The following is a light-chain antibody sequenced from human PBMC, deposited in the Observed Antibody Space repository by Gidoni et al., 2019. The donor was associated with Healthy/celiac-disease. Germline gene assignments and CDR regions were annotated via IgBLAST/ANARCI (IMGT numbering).Light chain of an antibody. CDR3: CSYAGRDVV. Sequence: SALTQPASVSGSPGQSTTISCTGTSSDVGSYNLVSWYQQHPGKAPKLMIYEVSKRPPGVSNRFSGSNSGNTASLTISGLQAEDEADYCCCSYAGRDVVFGGGTKLTVL. CDR1: SSDVGSYNL. J-gene: IGLJ2*01. CDR2: EVS. V-gene: IGLV2-23*02.